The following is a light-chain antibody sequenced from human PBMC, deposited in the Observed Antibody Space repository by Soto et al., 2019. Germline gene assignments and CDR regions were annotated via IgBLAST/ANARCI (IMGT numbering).Light chain of an antibody. CDR2: GAS. Sequence: EIVLTQYPGTLPLSPGERATLSCRASQSVASNYLAWYQQRPGQAPRLLIDGASTRATGIPDRFSGSGSGTDFTLTISRLEAEDFAVYYCQQYGGSPITVGQGTRLESK. J-gene: IGKJ5*01. CDR1: QSVASNY. CDR3: QQYGGSPIT. V-gene: IGKV3-20*01.